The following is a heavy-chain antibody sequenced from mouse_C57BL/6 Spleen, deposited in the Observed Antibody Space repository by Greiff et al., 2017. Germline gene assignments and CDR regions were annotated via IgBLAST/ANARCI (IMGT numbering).Heavy chain of an antibody. V-gene: IGHV1-54*01. CDR2: INPGSGGT. CDR1: GYAFTNYL. D-gene: IGHD1-1*01. J-gene: IGHJ2*01. Sequence: QVQLKESGAELVRPGTSVKVSCKASGYAFTNYLIEWVKQRPGQGLEWIGVINPGSGGTNYNEKFKGKATLTADKSSSTAYMQLSSLTSEDSAVYFCARFNYGSSYAFDYWGQGTTLTVSS. CDR3: ARFNYGSSYAFDY.